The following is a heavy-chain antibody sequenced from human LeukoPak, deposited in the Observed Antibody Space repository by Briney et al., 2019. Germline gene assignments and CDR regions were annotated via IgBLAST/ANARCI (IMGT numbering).Heavy chain of an antibody. V-gene: IGHV3-23*01. J-gene: IGHJ4*02. CDR2: ISGSGGST. D-gene: IGHD2-2*01. Sequence: GGSLRLSCAASGFTFSDYFMNWVRQAPGKGLEWVSAISGSGGSTYYADSVKGRFTISRDNSKNTLYLQMNSLRAEDTAVYYCAKLDIVVVPAAFDYWGQGTLVTVSS. CDR1: GFTFSDYF. CDR3: AKLDIVVVPAAFDY.